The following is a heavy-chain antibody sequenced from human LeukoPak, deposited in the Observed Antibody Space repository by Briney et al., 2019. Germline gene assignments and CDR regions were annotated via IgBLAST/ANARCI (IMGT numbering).Heavy chain of an antibody. J-gene: IGHJ4*02. Sequence: SGGSLRLSCAASGFTFSSYSMNWVRQAPGKGLEWVSSISSSSSYIYYADSVKGRFTIPRDNAKNSLYLQMNSLRAEDTAVYYCARDLGELGDYWGQGTLVTVSS. D-gene: IGHD1-26*01. V-gene: IGHV3-21*01. CDR2: ISSSSSYI. CDR3: ARDLGELGDY. CDR1: GFTFSSYS.